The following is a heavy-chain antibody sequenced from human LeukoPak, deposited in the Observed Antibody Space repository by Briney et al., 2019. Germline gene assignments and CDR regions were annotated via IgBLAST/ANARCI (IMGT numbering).Heavy chain of an antibody. D-gene: IGHD3-10*01. Sequence: PGGSLRLSCAASGFTFNNYAMNWVRQAPGKGLEWVSAISGSGGNTYYADSVKGRFTISRDNSKNTLYLQTNSLRAEDTAVYYCAKGGNTMVRGLITYWGQGTLVTVSS. V-gene: IGHV3-23*01. J-gene: IGHJ4*02. CDR1: GFTFNNYA. CDR2: ISGSGGNT. CDR3: AKGGNTMVRGLITY.